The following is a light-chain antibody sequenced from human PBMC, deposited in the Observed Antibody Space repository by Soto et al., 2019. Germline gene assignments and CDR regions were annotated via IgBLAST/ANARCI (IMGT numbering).Light chain of an antibody. CDR1: QSVSSN. Sequence: ESVLTQSPGTLSLSPGERASLSCRASQSVSSNYLAWYQQKPGQAPRLLIYGASIRATGIPARFSGSGSGTEFTLTISSLQSEDFAVYYCQHYNNWPPWTFGQGTKVDI. J-gene: IGKJ1*01. CDR3: QHYNNWPPWT. V-gene: IGKV3-15*01. CDR2: GAS.